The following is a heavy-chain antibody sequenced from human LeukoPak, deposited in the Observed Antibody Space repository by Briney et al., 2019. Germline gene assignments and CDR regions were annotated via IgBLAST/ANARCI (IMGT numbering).Heavy chain of an antibody. CDR1: GFMFNKYG. D-gene: IGHD3-22*01. V-gene: IGHV3-23*01. Sequence: PGGSLRLSCVASGFMFNKYGMSWVRQAPGKGLEWVSAISGSGGSTYYADSVKGRFTISRDNSKNTLYLQMYSLRAEDTAVYYCANGIRKVVVITYLNYWGQGTLVTVSS. CDR2: ISGSGGST. J-gene: IGHJ4*02. CDR3: ANGIRKVVVITYLNY.